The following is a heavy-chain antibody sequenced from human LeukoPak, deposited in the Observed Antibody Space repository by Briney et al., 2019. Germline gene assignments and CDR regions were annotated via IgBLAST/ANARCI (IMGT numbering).Heavy chain of an antibody. CDR3: AREGTARYYHGMDV. CDR1: GGSFSGYY. J-gene: IGHJ6*02. CDR2: INHSGST. D-gene: IGHD6-6*01. Sequence: SETLSLTCAVYGGSFSGYYWSWIRQPPGKGLEWIGEINHSGSTNYNPSLKSRVTISVDTSKNQFSLKVSSVTAADTAVYYCAREGTARYYHGMDVWGQGITVTVSS. V-gene: IGHV4-34*01.